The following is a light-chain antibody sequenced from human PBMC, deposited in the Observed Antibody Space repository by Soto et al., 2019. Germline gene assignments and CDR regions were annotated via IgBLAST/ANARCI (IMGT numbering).Light chain of an antibody. Sequence: QSVLTQPPSASGTPGQRVTISCSGSSSNIGINTVNWYQQLPGTAPKLLIYSSNQRPSGVPDRFSGSKSGTSASLAISGIQSEDEADYYCAAWDDSLNGPVFGTGTKVTVL. V-gene: IGLV1-44*01. CDR2: SSN. CDR1: SSNIGINT. J-gene: IGLJ1*01. CDR3: AAWDDSLNGPV.